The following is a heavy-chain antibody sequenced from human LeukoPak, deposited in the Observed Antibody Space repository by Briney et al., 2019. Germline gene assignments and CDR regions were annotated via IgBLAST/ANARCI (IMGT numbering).Heavy chain of an antibody. D-gene: IGHD6-6*01. CDR3: AREILYSSSSGYYYYGMDV. Sequence: ASVKVSCKASGGTFSSHAISWVRQAPGQGLEWMGIINPSGGSTSYAQKFQGRVTMTRDTSTSTVYMELSSLRSEDTAVYYCAREILYSSSSGYYYYGMDVWGQGTTVTVSS. V-gene: IGHV1-46*01. J-gene: IGHJ6*02. CDR1: GGTFSSHA. CDR2: INPSGGST.